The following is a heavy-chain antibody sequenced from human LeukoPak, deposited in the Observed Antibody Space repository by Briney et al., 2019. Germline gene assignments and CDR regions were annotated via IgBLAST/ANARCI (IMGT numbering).Heavy chain of an antibody. CDR1: GYTFTGYY. V-gene: IGHV1-2*02. Sequence: ASVKVSCKASGYTFTGYYIHWVRQAPGQGLEWMGWINPNSGGTNYAQKFQGRVTMTRDTSISTAYMELSRLRSDDTAVYYCAKDSVQWELRDDAFDIWGQGTMVTVSS. CDR2: INPNSGGT. CDR3: AKDSVQWELRDDAFDI. J-gene: IGHJ3*02. D-gene: IGHD1-26*01.